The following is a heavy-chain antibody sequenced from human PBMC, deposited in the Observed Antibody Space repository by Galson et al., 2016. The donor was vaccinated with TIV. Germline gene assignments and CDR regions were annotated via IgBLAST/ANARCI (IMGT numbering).Heavy chain of an antibody. D-gene: IGHD3-9*01. V-gene: IGHV1-69*06. J-gene: IGHJ5*02. Sequence: SVKVSCKASGGIFRTHAISWVRQAPGQGLEWMGGISANFGTTDYAQKFQGRFTITADKSTSTVYMELSSLRAEDTAVFYCAKHPGYTLRHNHFDQWGQGTLVTVSS. CDR1: GGIFRTHA. CDR2: ISANFGTT. CDR3: AKHPGYTLRHNHFDQ.